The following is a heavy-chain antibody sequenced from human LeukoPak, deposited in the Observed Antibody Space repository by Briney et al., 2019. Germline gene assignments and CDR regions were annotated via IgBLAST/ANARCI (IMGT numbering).Heavy chain of an antibody. D-gene: IGHD4-17*01. J-gene: IGHJ4*02. V-gene: IGHV4-59*08. CDR1: GGSISSYY. Sequence: SETLSLTCTVSGGSISSYYWSWIRQPPGKGLEWIGYIYYSGGTNYNPSLKSRVTISVDTSKKQFSLRLSSVTAADTAVYYCARVHTTVTTYYFDYWGQGTLVTVSS. CDR2: IYYSGGT. CDR3: ARVHTTVTTYYFDY.